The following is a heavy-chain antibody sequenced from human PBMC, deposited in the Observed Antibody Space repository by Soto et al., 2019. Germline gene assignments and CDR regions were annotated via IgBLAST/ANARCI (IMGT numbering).Heavy chain of an antibody. Sequence: GGSLRLSCAASGFTFSSYAMSWVRQAPGKGLEWVSAISGSGGSTYYADSVKGRFTISRDNSKNMLYLQMNSLRAEDTAVYYCAIDVIGGATFRGYLEYRGQGSLVTGSS. CDR2: ISGSGGST. CDR3: AIDVIGGATFRGYLEY. CDR1: GFTFSSYA. J-gene: IGHJ4*02. V-gene: IGHV3-23*01. D-gene: IGHD2-15*01.